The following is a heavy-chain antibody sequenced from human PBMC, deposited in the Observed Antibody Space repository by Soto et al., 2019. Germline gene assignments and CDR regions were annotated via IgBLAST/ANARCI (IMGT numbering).Heavy chain of an antibody. CDR2: IKQDGSEK. D-gene: IGHD3-3*01. Sequence: GGSLRLSCAASGFTFSSYWMSWVRQAPGKGLEWVANIKQDGSEKYYVDSVKGRFTISRDNAKNSLYLQMNSLRAEDTAVYYFARRAYDFWSGYLPGYFDYWGQGTLVTVSS. J-gene: IGHJ4*02. V-gene: IGHV3-7*01. CDR3: ARRAYDFWSGYLPGYFDY. CDR1: GFTFSSYW.